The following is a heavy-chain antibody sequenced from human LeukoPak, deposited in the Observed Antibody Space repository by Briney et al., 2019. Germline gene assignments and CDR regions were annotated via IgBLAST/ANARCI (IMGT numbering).Heavy chain of an antibody. CDR1: GGSISRSNW. D-gene: IGHD6-13*01. J-gene: IGHJ5*02. Sequence: SGTLSLTCAVPGGSISRSNWWSWVRQPPGKGREWIGEIYHSGSTNYNPSLKSRVTISVDKSKNQFSLKLSSVTAADTAVYYCARRIAAAFHWFDPWGQGTLVTVSS. CDR3: ARRIAAAFHWFDP. CDR2: IYHSGST. V-gene: IGHV4-4*02.